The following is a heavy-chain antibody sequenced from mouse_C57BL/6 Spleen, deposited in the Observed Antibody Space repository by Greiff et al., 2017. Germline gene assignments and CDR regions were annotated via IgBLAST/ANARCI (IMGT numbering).Heavy chain of an antibody. V-gene: IGHV1-52*01. J-gene: IGHJ1*03. CDR2: IDPSDSET. CDR1: GYTFTSYW. Sequence: QVQLKQPGAELVRPGSSVKLSCKASGYTFTSYWMHWVKQRPIQGLEWIGNIDPSDSETHYNQKFKDKATLTVDKSSSTAYMQLSSLTSEDSAVYYCARGGYSNYGWYFDVWGTGTTVTVSS. D-gene: IGHD2-5*01. CDR3: ARGGYSNYGWYFDV.